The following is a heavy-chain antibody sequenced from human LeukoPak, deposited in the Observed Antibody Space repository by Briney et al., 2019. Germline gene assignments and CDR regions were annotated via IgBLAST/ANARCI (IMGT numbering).Heavy chain of an antibody. CDR3: ARDLSTTYDSRAFDI. CDR1: GGSFSGYY. J-gene: IGHJ3*02. D-gene: IGHD3-22*01. CDR2: VNHSGST. Sequence: PSETLSLTCGVYGGSFSGYYWSWIRQPPGKGLEWIGEVNHSGSTNYNPSLKSRVTISVDTSKNQFSLKLSSVTAADTAVYYCARDLSTTYDSRAFDIWGQGTMVTVSS. V-gene: IGHV4-34*01.